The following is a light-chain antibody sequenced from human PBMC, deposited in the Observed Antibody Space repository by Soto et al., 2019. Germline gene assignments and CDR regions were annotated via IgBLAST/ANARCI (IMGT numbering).Light chain of an antibody. CDR1: SSNIGSNT. CDR3: ATWDNSLNGDNYV. J-gene: IGLJ1*01. V-gene: IGLV1-44*01. Sequence: QDVVTQPPSASGTPGQRVTISCSGSSSNIGSNTVNWYQHLPGTAPKFLIYGNNQRPSGVPARFSASKSGTSASLAISGLQSEDEAEYYCATWDNSLNGDNYVFGTGTKLTVL. CDR2: GNN.